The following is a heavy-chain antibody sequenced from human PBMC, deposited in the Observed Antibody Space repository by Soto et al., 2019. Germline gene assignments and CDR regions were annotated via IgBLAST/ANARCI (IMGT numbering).Heavy chain of an antibody. CDR1: GGTFSSYA. V-gene: IGHV1-69*13. D-gene: IGHD3-3*01. J-gene: IGHJ6*02. CDR3: ARDLKPFGVVIAYYYYGMDV. CDR2: IIPIFGTA. Sequence: SVKVSCKASGGTFSSYAISWVRQAPGQGLEWMGGIIPIFGTANYAQKFQGRVTITADESTSTAYMELSSLRSEDTAVYYCARDLKPFGVVIAYYYYGMDVWGQGTTVTVSS.